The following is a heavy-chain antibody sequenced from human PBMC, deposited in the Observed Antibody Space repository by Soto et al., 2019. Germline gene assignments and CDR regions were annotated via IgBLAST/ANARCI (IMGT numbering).Heavy chain of an antibody. V-gene: IGHV5-51*01. CDR1: GYSFTNYW. CDR3: ATQGYCSSTACYTVDY. D-gene: IGHD2-2*02. Sequence: PGESLKISCKGSGYSFTNYWIGWVRQMPGKGLEWMGIIYPGDSNTRYSPSFQGQVTISADKSISTAYLQWSSLKASDTAMYYCATQGYCSSTACYTVDYWGQGTLVTVYS. J-gene: IGHJ4*02. CDR2: IYPGDSNT.